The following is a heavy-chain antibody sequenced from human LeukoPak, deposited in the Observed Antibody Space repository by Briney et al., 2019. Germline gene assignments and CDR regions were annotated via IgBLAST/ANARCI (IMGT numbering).Heavy chain of an antibody. Sequence: SETLSLTRAVYGGSFSGYYWSWIRQPPGKGLEWIGEINHSGSTNYNPSLKSRVTISVDTSENQFSLKLNSVTAADTAVYYCARHVEMATIGDFDYWGQGTLVTVSS. CDR3: ARHVEMATIGDFDY. J-gene: IGHJ4*02. D-gene: IGHD5-24*01. V-gene: IGHV4-34*01. CDR1: GGSFSGYY. CDR2: INHSGST.